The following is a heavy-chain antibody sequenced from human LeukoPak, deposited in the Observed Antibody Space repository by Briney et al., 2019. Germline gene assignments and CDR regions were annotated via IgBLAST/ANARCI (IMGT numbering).Heavy chain of an antibody. Sequence: GRSLRLSCTASGFTFSNYAMHWVRQAPGKGLEWVAVIWYDGSNKYYADSVKGRFTISRDNSKNTVFLLMNSLRAEGTAVYYCARGAGTGWYDFDYWGQGSVVTVPS. CDR3: ARGAGTGWYDFDY. CDR2: IWYDGSNK. J-gene: IGHJ4*02. D-gene: IGHD6-19*01. V-gene: IGHV3-33*01. CDR1: GFTFSNYA.